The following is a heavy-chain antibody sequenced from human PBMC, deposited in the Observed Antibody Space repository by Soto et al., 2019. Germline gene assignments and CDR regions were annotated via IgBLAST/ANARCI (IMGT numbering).Heavy chain of an antibody. Sequence: EVQLVESGGGLVQPGGSLRLSCAASGFTFSSYEMNWVRQAPGKGLEWVSYISSSGSTIYYADSVKGRFTISRNNAKNQLNLKLNSLRAEDTAFYSCARDRYRNYYNGSGLNSWGQGPL. CDR3: ARDRYRNYYNGSGLNS. CDR1: GFTFSSYE. CDR2: ISSSGSTI. J-gene: IGHJ4*02. V-gene: IGHV3-48*03. D-gene: IGHD3-22*01.